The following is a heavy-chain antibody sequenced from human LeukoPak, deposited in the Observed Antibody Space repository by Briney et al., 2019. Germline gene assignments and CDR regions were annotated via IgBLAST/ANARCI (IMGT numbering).Heavy chain of an antibody. CDR3: AKTREGYSSGWYGRDYYFDY. Sequence: GGSLRLSCAASGFTFSSYAMSWVRQAPGKGLERVSAISGSGGSTYYADSVKGRFTISRDNSKNTLYLQMNSLRAEDTAVYYCAKTREGYSSGWYGRDYYFDYSGQGTLVTVSS. D-gene: IGHD6-19*01. V-gene: IGHV3-23*01. CDR2: ISGSGGST. CDR1: GFTFSSYA. J-gene: IGHJ4*02.